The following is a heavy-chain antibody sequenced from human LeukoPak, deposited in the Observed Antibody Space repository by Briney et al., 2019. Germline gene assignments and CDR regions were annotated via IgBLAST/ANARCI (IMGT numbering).Heavy chain of an antibody. CDR1: GYTLTELS. CDR3: ATGVDSSTSLEVAFDI. D-gene: IGHD6-19*01. V-gene: IGHV1-24*01. Sequence: ASVKVSCKVSGYTLTELSMHWVRQAPGKGLEWMGGFDPEDGETIYAQKFQGRVTMAEDTSTDTAYMELSSLRSEDTAVYYCATGVDSSTSLEVAFDIWGQGTMVTVSS. J-gene: IGHJ3*02. CDR2: FDPEDGET.